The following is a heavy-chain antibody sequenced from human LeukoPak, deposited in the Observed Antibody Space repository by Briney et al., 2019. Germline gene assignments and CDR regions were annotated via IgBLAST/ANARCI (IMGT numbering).Heavy chain of an antibody. J-gene: IGHJ5*02. CDR2: IYPGDSDT. CDR1: GYSFTSYW. Sequence: GESLKISCKGSGYSFTSYWIGWVRQMPGKGLEWMGIIYPGDSDTRYSPSFQGQVTISADKSISTAYLQWSSLKASDTAMYYCARFPNMVRGVYNWFDPWGQGTLVTVSS. CDR3: ARFPNMVRGVYNWFDP. V-gene: IGHV5-51*01. D-gene: IGHD3-10*01.